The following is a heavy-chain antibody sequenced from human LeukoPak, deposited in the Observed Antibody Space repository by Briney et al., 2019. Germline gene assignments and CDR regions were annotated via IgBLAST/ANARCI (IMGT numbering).Heavy chain of an antibody. V-gene: IGHV3-23*01. CDR1: GYTFSSYA. J-gene: IGHJ4*02. CDR2: ISGSGGST. CDR3: AKEEGYCSGGSCYYFDY. Sequence: PGGSLRLSCAASGYTFSSYAMSWVRQAPGKGLKWVSAISGSGGSTYYADSVKGRFTISRDNSKNTLYLQMNSLRAEDTAVYYCAKEEGYCSGGSCYYFDYWGQGTLVTVSS. D-gene: IGHD2-15*01.